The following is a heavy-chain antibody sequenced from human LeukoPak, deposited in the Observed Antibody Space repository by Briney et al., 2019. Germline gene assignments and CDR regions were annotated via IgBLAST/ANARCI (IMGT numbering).Heavy chain of an antibody. D-gene: IGHD4-17*01. J-gene: IGHJ5*02. CDR2: ISSSGSTI. V-gene: IGHV3-11*01. CDR1: GFTFSDYY. Sequence: GGSLRLSCAASGFTFSDYYMSWIRQAPGKGLEWVSYISSSGSTIYYADSVKGRFAIPRDNAKNSLYLQMNSLRAEDTAVYYCARESRLELDDYGDYVNWFDPWGQGTLVTVSS. CDR3: ARESRLELDDYGDYVNWFDP.